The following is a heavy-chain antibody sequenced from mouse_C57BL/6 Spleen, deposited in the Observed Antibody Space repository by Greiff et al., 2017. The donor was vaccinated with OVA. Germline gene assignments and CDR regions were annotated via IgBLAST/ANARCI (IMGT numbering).Heavy chain of an antibody. D-gene: IGHD1-1*01. CDR3: TTLITTVVATGRVFDY. CDR2: IDPENGDT. V-gene: IGHV14-4*01. J-gene: IGHJ2*01. CDR1: GFNIKDDY. Sequence: EVQRVESGAELVRPGASVKLSCTASGFNIKDDYMHWVKQRPEQGLEWIGWIDPENGDTEYASKFQGKATITADTSSNTAYLQLSSLTSEDTAVYYCTTLITTVVATGRVFDYWGQGTTLTVSS.